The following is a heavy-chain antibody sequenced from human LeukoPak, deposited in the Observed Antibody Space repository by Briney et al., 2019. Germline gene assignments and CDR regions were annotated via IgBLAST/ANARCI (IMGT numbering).Heavy chain of an antibody. Sequence: PSETLSLTCPVSGGSISSSSYYWGWIRQPPGKGLVWIGNIYYSGTYYNPSLKSRVTISVDTSKNQFSLKLCSVTAADTAVYYCATMVRGVIMGSDWFDPWGQGTLVTVSS. V-gene: IGHV4-39*01. D-gene: IGHD3-10*01. CDR3: ATMVRGVIMGSDWFDP. CDR2: IYYSGT. J-gene: IGHJ5*02. CDR1: GGSISSSSYY.